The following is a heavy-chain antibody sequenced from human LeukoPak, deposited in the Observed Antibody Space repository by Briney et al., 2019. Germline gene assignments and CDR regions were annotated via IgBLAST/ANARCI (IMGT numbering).Heavy chain of an antibody. CDR2: ISSSSSYI. J-gene: IGHJ4*02. CDR1: GFTFSSYS. CDR3: ARGVGYYDYVWGSS. Sequence: PGGSLRLSCAASGFTFSSYSMNWVRQAPGKGLEWVSSISSSSSYIYYADPVKGRFTISRDNAKNSLYLQMNSLRAEDTAVYYCARGVGYYDYVWGSSRGQGTLVTVSS. V-gene: IGHV3-21*01. D-gene: IGHD3-16*01.